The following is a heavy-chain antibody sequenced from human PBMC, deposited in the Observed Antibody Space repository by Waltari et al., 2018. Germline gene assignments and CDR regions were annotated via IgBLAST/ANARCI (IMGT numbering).Heavy chain of an antibody. Sequence: QVQLVQSGAEVKKPGSSVKVSCKASGGTFSSYAISWVRQAPGQGLEWMGGIIPIFGTANYAHKCQGRFTITADEATSTAYMELSSLRSEDTAVYYCAREAGSSRLGYYYYYMDVWGKGTTVTISS. V-gene: IGHV1-69*12. J-gene: IGHJ6*03. CDR2: IIPIFGTA. CDR1: GGTFSSYA. D-gene: IGHD6-6*01. CDR3: AREAGSSRLGYYYYYMDV.